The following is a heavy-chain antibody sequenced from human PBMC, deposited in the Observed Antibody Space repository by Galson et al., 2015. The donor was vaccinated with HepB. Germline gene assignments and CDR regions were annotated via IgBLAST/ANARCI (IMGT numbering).Heavy chain of an antibody. CDR3: ATDGDHNLNFDY. CDR1: GYTLTELS. D-gene: IGHD4-17*01. V-gene: IGHV1-24*01. CDR2: FDPEDGET. J-gene: IGHJ4*02. Sequence: SVKVSCKVSGYTLTELSMHWVRQAPGKGLEWMGGFDPEDGETIYAQKFQGRVTMTEDTSTDTAYMELSSLRSEDTAVYYCATDGDHNLNFDYWGQGTLVTVSS.